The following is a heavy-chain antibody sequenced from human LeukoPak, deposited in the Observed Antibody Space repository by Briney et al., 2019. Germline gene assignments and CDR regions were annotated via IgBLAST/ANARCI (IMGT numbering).Heavy chain of an antibody. V-gene: IGHV4-39*01. CDR2: IYYSGST. J-gene: IGHJ4*02. CDR1: SGSISSSSYF. CDR3: ASGTSWYYFDY. D-gene: IGHD3-10*01. Sequence: SETLSLTCTVSSGSISSSSYFWSSIRQPPGKGLEWIGTIYYSGSTYYNPSLKSRVTISVDTSKKQFSLRSTSVTAADTAVHYCASGTSWYYFDYWGQGTLVTVSS.